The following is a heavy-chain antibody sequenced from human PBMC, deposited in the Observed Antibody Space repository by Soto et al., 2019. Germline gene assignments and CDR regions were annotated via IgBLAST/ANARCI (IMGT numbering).Heavy chain of an antibody. CDR1: GFTFSSYW. CDR3: ARDARVDIVATMVGY. CDR2: IKQDGSEK. D-gene: IGHD5-12*01. J-gene: IGHJ4*02. V-gene: IGHV3-7*01. Sequence: EVQLVESGGGLVQPGGSLRLSCAASGFTFSSYWMSWVRQAPGKGLEWVANIKQDGSEKYYVDSVKGRFTISRDNAKNSLYLQMNSLRAEDTAVYYCARDARVDIVATMVGYWGQGTLVTVSS.